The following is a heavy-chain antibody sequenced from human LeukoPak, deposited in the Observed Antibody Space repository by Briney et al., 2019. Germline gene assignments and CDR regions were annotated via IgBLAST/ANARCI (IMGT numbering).Heavy chain of an antibody. CDR2: INHSGST. D-gene: IGHD3-3*01. J-gene: IGHJ4*02. CDR1: GGSFSGYY. CDR3: ARVRRDFGVVDY. V-gene: IGHV4-34*01. Sequence: SETLSLTCAVYGGSFSGYYWSWIRQPPGKGLEWIGEINHSGSTNYNPSPKSRVTISVDTSKNQFSLKLSSVTAADTAVYYCARVRRDFGVVDYWGQGTLVTVSS.